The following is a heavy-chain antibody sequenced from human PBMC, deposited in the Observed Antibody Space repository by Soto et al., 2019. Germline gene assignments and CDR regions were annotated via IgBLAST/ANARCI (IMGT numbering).Heavy chain of an antibody. CDR2: IYYSGST. CDR1: GGSISSGGYY. D-gene: IGHD2-15*01. CDR3: ARALLGYCSASSCHRRGHFVY. Sequence: SETLSLTCTVSGGSISSGGYYWSWIRQHPGKGLEWIGYIYYSGSTYYNPSLKSRVTISVDTSKNQFSLKLSSVTAADTAVYYCARALLGYCSASSCHRRGHFVYWGPGTLLTVSS. V-gene: IGHV4-31*03. J-gene: IGHJ4*02.